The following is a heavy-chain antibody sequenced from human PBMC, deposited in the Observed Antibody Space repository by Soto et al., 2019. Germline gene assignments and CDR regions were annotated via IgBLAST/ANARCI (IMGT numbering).Heavy chain of an antibody. V-gene: IGHV3-53*01. Sequence: GGSLRLSCAASGFTVSSNYMSWVRQAPGKGLEWVSVIYSGGSTYYADSVKGRFTISRDNSKNTLYLQMNGLRAEDTAVYYCARDRRCSSSMEYYFDYWGQGTLVTVPS. J-gene: IGHJ4*02. CDR1: GFTVSSNY. CDR3: ARDRRCSSSMEYYFDY. CDR2: IYSGGST. D-gene: IGHD6-6*01.